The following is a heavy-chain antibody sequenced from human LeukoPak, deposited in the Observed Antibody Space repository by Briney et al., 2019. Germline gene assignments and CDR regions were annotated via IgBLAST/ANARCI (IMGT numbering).Heavy chain of an antibody. Sequence: GGSLRLSCAASGFTFSDYYMSWVRQAPGKGLEWVSYISSSGSTIYYADSVKGRFTISRDNAKNSLYLQMNSLRAEDTAVYYCARVLGEHDYGDRFYYFDYWGQGTLVTVSS. CDR1: GFTFSDYY. J-gene: IGHJ4*02. CDR3: ARVLGEHDYGDRFYYFDY. V-gene: IGHV3-11*01. D-gene: IGHD4-17*01. CDR2: ISSSGSTI.